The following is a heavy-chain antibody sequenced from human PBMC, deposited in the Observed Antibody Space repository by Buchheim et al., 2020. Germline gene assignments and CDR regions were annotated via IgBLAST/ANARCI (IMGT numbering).Heavy chain of an antibody. CDR2: ITCGGVTT. CDR3: TRSMAVAGYSFYYYGMDV. D-gene: IGHD6-19*01. J-gene: IGHJ6*02. Sequence: EVQLLESGGDLVQPGGSLRLSCAGSGFTSINHALNWVRQAPGKGLEWVSSITCGGVTTYYADSVKGRFTISRDNSWSTLYLQMNSLRAEDTATYFCTRSMAVAGYSFYYYGMDVWGPGTT. V-gene: IGHV3-23*01. CDR1: GFTSINHA.